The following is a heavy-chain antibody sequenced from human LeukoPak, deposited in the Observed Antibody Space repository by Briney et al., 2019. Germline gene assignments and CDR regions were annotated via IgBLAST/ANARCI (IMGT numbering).Heavy chain of an antibody. Sequence: GGSLRLSCAASGFTFSSYGMHWVRQAPGKGLEWVAVIWYDGSNKYYADSVKGRFTISRDNSKNTLYLQMNSLRAEDTAVYYCARVGRISGVDHSGYDRRTHYYYYYGMDVWGQGTTVTVSS. V-gene: IGHV3-33*01. D-gene: IGHD5-12*01. J-gene: IGHJ6*02. CDR1: GFTFSSYG. CDR2: IWYDGSNK. CDR3: ARVGRISGVDHSGYDRRTHYYYYYGMDV.